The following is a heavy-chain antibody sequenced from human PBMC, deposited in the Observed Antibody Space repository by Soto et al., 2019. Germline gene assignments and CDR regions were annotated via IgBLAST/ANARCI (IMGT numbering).Heavy chain of an antibody. V-gene: IGHV3-30-3*01. J-gene: IGHJ3*02. Sequence: QVQLVESGGGVVQPGRSLRLSCAASGFTFSSYAMHWVRQAPGKVLEWVAVISYDGSNKYYADSVKGRFTISRDNSKNTLYLQMNSLRAEDTAVYYCARDSSGWYGGAFDIWGQGTMVTVSS. CDR1: GFTFSSYA. CDR3: ARDSSGWYGGAFDI. CDR2: ISYDGSNK. D-gene: IGHD6-19*01.